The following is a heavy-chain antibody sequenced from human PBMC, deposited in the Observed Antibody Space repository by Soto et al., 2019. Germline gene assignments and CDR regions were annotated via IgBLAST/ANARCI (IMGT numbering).Heavy chain of an antibody. CDR3: AKDRNYPRDYFHY. D-gene: IGHD1-7*01. CDR1: GFTFSSYA. CDR2: ISANGQGI. Sequence: GGSLRLSCAASGFTFSSYALSWVRQAPGKGLEWVSAISANGQGIYYADSVRGRFTISRDNSKNTIFLHMDSPRAEDTAVYYCAKDRNYPRDYFHYWGQGTLVTVSS. J-gene: IGHJ4*02. V-gene: IGHV3-23*01.